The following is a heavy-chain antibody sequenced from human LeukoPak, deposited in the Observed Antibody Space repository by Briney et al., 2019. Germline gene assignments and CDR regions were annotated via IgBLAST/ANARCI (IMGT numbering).Heavy chain of an antibody. D-gene: IGHD6-13*01. J-gene: IGHJ4*02. CDR1: GFXFSSYW. CDR2: IKQDGSEK. CDR3: ARGTIAAAGYYYFDY. Sequence: PGGSLRLSCAASGFXFSSYWISWVRQAPGKGLEWVANIKQDGSEKYYVDSVKGRFTISRDNAKNSLYLQMNSLRAEDTAVYYCARGTIAAAGYYYFDYWGQGTQVTVSS. V-gene: IGHV3-7*04.